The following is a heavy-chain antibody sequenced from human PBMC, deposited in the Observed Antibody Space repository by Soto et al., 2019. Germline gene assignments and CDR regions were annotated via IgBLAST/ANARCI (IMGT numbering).Heavy chain of an antibody. CDR3: ARGRRIQLWLQARYSWFDP. D-gene: IGHD5-18*01. J-gene: IGHJ5*02. V-gene: IGHV3-7*03. Sequence: EVQLVESGGGLVQPGGSLRLSCAASGFTFSSYWMSWVRQAPGKGLEWVANIKQDGSEKYYVDSVKGRFTISRDNAKNSLYLQMNSLRAEDTAVYYCARGRRIQLWLQARYSWFDPWGQGTLVTVSS. CDR2: IKQDGSEK. CDR1: GFTFSSYW.